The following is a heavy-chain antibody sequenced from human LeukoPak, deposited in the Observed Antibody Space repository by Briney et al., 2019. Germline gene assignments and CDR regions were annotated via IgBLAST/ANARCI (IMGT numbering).Heavy chain of an antibody. CDR3: ARQGDYGDYIQY. CDR2: IYPSDSDT. V-gene: IGHV5-51*01. CDR1: GYTFTSYW. Sequence: PGESLKISCRGSGYTFTSYWIAWVRQMPGKGLEWMGIIYPSDSDTRYSPSFQGQVTISADKSISTAYLQRSSLKASDTAMYYCARQGDYGDYIQYWGQGTLVTVSS. J-gene: IGHJ4*02. D-gene: IGHD4-17*01.